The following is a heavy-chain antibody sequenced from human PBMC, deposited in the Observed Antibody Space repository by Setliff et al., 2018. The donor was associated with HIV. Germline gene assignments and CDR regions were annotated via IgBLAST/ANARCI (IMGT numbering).Heavy chain of an antibody. V-gene: IGHV4-34*01. D-gene: IGHD2-8*02. Sequence: SETLSLTCAVYGGSISDNYWSWIRKSPGKGREWMGESNNSGRTKYSPALRSRVSISVDTSKTKFSLKLSSVTAADTAVYYCARVSSTYWYSIFRNYYYHLDVWGKGTTVTVSS. CDR1: GGSISDNY. J-gene: IGHJ6*03. CDR2: SNNSGRT. CDR3: ARVSSTYWYSIFRNYYYHLDV.